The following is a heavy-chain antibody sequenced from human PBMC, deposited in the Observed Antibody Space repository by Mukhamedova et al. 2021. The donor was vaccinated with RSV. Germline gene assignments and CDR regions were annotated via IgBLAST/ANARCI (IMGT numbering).Heavy chain of an antibody. CDR2: IKSKTDGGTT. V-gene: IGHV3-15*01. CDR3: TTDVGEDAFDI. Sequence: APGKGLEWVGRIKSKTDGGTTDYAAPVKGRFTISRDDSKNTLYLQMNSLKTEDTAVYYCTTDVGEDAFDIWGQGTMVTVSS. D-gene: IGHD3-16*01. J-gene: IGHJ3*02.